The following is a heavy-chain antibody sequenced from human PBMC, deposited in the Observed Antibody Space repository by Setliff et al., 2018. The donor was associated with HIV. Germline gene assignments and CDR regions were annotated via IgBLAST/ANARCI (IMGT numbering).Heavy chain of an antibody. CDR1: GFTFSSYT. CDR3: AKAKGIVATGMDY. CDR2: ISSSSYYI. D-gene: IGHD6-13*01. Sequence: GGSLRLSCAASGFTFSSYTMNWVRQAPGKGLEWVSSISSSSYYIYYADSVKGRFTISRDNAKNSLFLQMNSLRAEDTAVYYCAKAKGIVATGMDYWGQGTVVTVSS. J-gene: IGHJ4*02. V-gene: IGHV3-21*01.